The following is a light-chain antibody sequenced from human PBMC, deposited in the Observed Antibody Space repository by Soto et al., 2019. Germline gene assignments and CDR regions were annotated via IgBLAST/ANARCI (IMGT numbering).Light chain of an antibody. CDR2: DVS. V-gene: IGLV2-14*01. CDR3: SSYTSTNAWV. CDR1: SSDVGGSNY. Sequence: QSALTQSASVSGSPGQSITISCTGTSSDVGGSNYVSWYQQHPGKAPKLIIYDVSNRPSGVSTRFSGSKSGNTASLTISGLQAEDEADYSCSSYTSTNAWVFGGGTKLTVL. J-gene: IGLJ3*02.